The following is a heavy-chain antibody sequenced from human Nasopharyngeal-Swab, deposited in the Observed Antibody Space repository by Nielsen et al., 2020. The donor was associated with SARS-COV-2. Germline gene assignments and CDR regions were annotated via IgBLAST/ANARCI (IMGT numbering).Heavy chain of an antibody. J-gene: IGHJ4*02. Sequence: SETLSLTCTASGGSISSYYWSWIRQPPGKRLEWIGYIYYSGSTNYNPSLKSRVTISVDTSKNQFSLKLSSVTAADTAVYYCARHVSTTIFGVVIISYFDYWGQGTLVTVSS. CDR3: ARHVSTTIFGVVIISYFDY. CDR1: GGSISSYY. V-gene: IGHV4-59*08. CDR2: IYYSGST. D-gene: IGHD3-3*01.